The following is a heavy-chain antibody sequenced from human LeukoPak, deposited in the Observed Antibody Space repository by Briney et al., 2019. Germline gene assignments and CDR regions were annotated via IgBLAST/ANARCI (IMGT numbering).Heavy chain of an antibody. CDR3: TTETDYGDLDY. J-gene: IGHJ4*02. D-gene: IGHD4-17*01. Sequence: GGSLRPSCAASGFTFSNAWMSWVRQAPGKGLEWVGRIKSKTDGGTTDYAAPVKGRFTISRDDSKNTLYLQMNSLKTEDTAVYYCTTETDYGDLDYWGQGTLVTVSS. CDR2: IKSKTDGGTT. V-gene: IGHV3-15*01. CDR1: GFTFSNAW.